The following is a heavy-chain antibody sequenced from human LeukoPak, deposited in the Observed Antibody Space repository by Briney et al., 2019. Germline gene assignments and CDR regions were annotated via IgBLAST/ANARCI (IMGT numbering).Heavy chain of an antibody. V-gene: IGHV3-7*01. D-gene: IGHD5-24*01. J-gene: IGHJ4*02. CDR3: ARGNGYNNNYSDY. CDR1: GLTFSSYW. Sequence: GGSLRLSCAASGLTFSSYWMSWVRQAPGKGLEWVANIKQDGSEKKYVDSVEGRFTISRDNAKKLLYLQMDSLRVEDTAVYYCARGNGYNNNYSDYWGQGTLVTVSS. CDR2: IKQDGSEK.